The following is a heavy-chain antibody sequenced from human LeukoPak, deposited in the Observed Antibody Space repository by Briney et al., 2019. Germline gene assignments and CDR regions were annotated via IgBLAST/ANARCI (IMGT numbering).Heavy chain of an antibody. V-gene: IGHV3-7*03. CDR1: AFIFSGHW. J-gene: IGHJ4*02. CDR2: IKQDGSEK. Sequence: GGSLRLSCEGSAFIFSGHWMNWVRQAPGKGLEWVANIKQDGSEKYYVDSVKGRFTISRDNAKNSLYLQMNSLRAEDTAVYYCARARSVGYGGYWGQGTLVTVSS. D-gene: IGHD5-12*01. CDR3: ARARSVGYGGY.